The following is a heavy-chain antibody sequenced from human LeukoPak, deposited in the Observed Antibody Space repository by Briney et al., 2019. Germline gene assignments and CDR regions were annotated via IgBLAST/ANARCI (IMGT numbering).Heavy chain of an antibody. D-gene: IGHD3-10*01. CDR2: IYSGGST. CDR3: ARDGLVRGVYRH. J-gene: IGHJ1*01. Sequence: GGSLRLSCADSGFTVSSNYMRWVRQAPGKGLEWVSVIYSGGSTYYADSAKGRFTISRDNSKNTLYLQMNSLRAEDTAVYYCARDGLVRGVYRHWGLRTLVTVSS. V-gene: IGHV3-66*01. CDR1: GFTVSSNY.